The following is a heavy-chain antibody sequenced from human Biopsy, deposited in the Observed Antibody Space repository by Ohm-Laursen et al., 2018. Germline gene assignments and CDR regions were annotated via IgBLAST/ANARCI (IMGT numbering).Heavy chain of an antibody. J-gene: IGHJ1*01. V-gene: IGHV1-69*06. CDR1: GGTFSNYG. CDR2: NIPILGTG. D-gene: IGHD3-9*01. Sequence: SVKVSCKAPGGTFSNYGVNWVRQDPGQGLEWLGGNIPILGTGNYAQKFQDRVTVAADTSTSTATMELRSLRSDDTAVYYCATKLTGYFHHWGQGTLVIVSS. CDR3: ATKLTGYFHH.